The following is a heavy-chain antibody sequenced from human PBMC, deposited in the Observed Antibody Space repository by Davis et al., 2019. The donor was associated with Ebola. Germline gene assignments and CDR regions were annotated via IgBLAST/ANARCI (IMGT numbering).Heavy chain of an antibody. Sequence: AASVKVSCKASGYTFTSYGISWVRQAPGQGLEWMGWISTYNGSTQYAQKLQGRVTMTTDTSTSTAYMELRSLRSDDTAVYYCASGSHAVYHYYNMDVWGQGTTVTVSS. CDR2: ISTYNGST. V-gene: IGHV1-18*01. CDR3: ASGSHAVYHYYNMDV. J-gene: IGHJ6*02. CDR1: GYTFTSYG.